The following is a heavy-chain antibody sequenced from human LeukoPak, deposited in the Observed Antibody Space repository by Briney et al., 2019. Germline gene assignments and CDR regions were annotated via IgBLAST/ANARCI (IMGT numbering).Heavy chain of an antibody. V-gene: IGHV1-2*02. Sequence: RASVKVSCKASGYTFTGYYMHWVRQAPGQGLEWMGWINPNSGGTNYAQKFQGRVTMTRDTSISTAYMELSRLRSDDTAVYYCAFAAAGTRYYFDYWGQGTLVTVSS. CDR1: GYTFTGYY. CDR2: INPNSGGT. J-gene: IGHJ4*02. CDR3: AFAAAGTRYYFDY. D-gene: IGHD6-13*01.